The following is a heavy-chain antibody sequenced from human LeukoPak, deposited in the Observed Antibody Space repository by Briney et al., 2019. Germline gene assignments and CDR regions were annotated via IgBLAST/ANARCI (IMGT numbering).Heavy chain of an antibody. Sequence: GGSLRLSCAASGHTFSSYATSWVPRAPGKGLEWVAAIGYTGGSTYYADSVEGRFTISRDNSKNTLDLQMSSLRAADTAVYYCAKDRQTTGWHILDHWGQGTLVTVSS. J-gene: IGHJ4*02. CDR2: IGYTGGST. CDR3: AKDRQTTGWHILDH. CDR1: GHTFSSYA. D-gene: IGHD6-19*01. V-gene: IGHV3-23*01.